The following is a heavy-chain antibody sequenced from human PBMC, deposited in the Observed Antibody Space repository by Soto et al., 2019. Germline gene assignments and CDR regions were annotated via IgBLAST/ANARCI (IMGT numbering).Heavy chain of an antibody. CDR1: GGSFSGYY. D-gene: IGHD2-2*01. Sequence: QVQLQQWGAGLLKPSETLSLTCAVYGGSFSGYYWSWIRQPPGKGLEWIGEINHSGSTNYNPSLKSRVTISVDKSKNQFSLKLSSVTAADTAVYYCARGGGYCSSTSCFNWFDPWGQGTLVTVSS. J-gene: IGHJ5*02. CDR3: ARGGGYCSSTSCFNWFDP. CDR2: INHSGST. V-gene: IGHV4-34*01.